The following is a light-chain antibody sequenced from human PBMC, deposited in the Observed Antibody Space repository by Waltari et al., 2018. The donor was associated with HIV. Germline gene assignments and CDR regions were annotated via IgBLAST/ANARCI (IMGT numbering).Light chain of an antibody. CDR2: EVS. V-gene: IGKV2D-29*01. CDR1: ETLLHRDGKTY. J-gene: IGKJ4*01. CDR3: MQSAQFPVT. Sequence: EIVMTQTPPSLSVTPGQAASLSCKSSETLLHRDGKTYFYWYVQKTGLPPQLLFYEVSNRFAGVPDRFSGSGSGTDFTLILSRVEAEDVGVYYCMQSAQFPVTFGGGTKVEI.